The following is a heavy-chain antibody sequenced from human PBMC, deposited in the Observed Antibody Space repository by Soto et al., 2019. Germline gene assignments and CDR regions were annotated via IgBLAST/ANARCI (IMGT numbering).Heavy chain of an antibody. CDR2: ISAYNGNT. CDR1: GYTFTSYG. CDR3: ARATVTTYADYYYYGMDV. Sequence: ASVKVSCKASGYTFTSYGISWVRQAPGQGLEWMGWISAYNGNTNYAQKLQGRVTMTTDTSTSTAYMELRSLRSDDTAVYYCARATVTTYADYYYYGMDVWGQGTTVTVSS. D-gene: IGHD4-4*01. J-gene: IGHJ6*02. V-gene: IGHV1-18*01.